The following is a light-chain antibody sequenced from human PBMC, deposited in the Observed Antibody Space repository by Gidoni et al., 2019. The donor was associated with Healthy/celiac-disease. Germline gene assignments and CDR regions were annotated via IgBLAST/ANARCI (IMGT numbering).Light chain of an antibody. Sequence: DIQMTQSPSSLSASVGDRVTITCRASQSISSYLNWYQQKPGKAPKLLNYAASSLQSGVQSRFSGSGSGTDVTLTISSLQPEDFATYYCQQSYSTPPWTFGQGTKVEIK. CDR3: QQSYSTPPWT. CDR2: AAS. CDR1: QSISSY. V-gene: IGKV1-39*01. J-gene: IGKJ1*01.